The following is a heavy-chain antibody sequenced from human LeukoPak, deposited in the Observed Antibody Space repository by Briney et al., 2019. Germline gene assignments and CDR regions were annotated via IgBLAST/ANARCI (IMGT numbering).Heavy chain of an antibody. J-gene: IGHJ4*02. Sequence: PSETLSLTCTVSGGSISSSSYYWGWIRQPPGKGLEWIGSIYYSGSTYYNPSLKSRVTISVDTSKNQFSLTLSSVTAADTAVYCCARGRWYPINRGQGTLVTVSS. CDR2: IYYSGST. CDR3: ARGRWYPIN. D-gene: IGHD5-24*01. CDR1: GGSISSSSYY. V-gene: IGHV4-39*01.